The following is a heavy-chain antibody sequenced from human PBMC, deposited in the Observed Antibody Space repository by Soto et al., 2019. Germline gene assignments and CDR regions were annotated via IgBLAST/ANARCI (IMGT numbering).Heavy chain of an antibody. Sequence: NPSETLSLTCAVSGGSISSSNWWSWVRQPPGKGLEWIGEIYHSGSTNYNPSLKSRVTISVDKSKNQFSLKLSSVTAADTAVYYCARVGSGGVLVRYGMDVWGQGTTVTVSS. J-gene: IGHJ6*02. CDR3: ARVGSGGVLVRYGMDV. V-gene: IGHV4-4*02. D-gene: IGHD3-10*01. CDR2: IYHSGST. CDR1: GGSISSSNW.